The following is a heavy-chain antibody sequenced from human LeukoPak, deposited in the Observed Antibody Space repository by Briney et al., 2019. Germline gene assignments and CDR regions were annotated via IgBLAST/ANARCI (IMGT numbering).Heavy chain of an antibody. J-gene: IGHJ4*02. Sequence: GSSVKVSCKASGGTFSSYAISWVRQAPGQGLEWMGGIIPVFGTANYAQKFQGRVTITADESTSTAYMELSSLRSEDTAVYYCARSGGGYDFWSGYPYYFDYWGQGTLVTVSS. CDR2: IIPVFGTA. CDR1: GGTFSSYA. CDR3: ARSGGGYDFWSGYPYYFDY. V-gene: IGHV1-69*01. D-gene: IGHD3-3*01.